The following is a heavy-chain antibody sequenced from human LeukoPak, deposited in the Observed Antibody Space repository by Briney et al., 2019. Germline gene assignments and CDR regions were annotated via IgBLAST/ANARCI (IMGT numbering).Heavy chain of an antibody. J-gene: IGHJ4*02. D-gene: IGHD4-17*01. CDR1: GGSLSSGDYY. Sequence: SQTLSLTCTVSGGSLSSGDYYWSWIRQPPGKGLEWIGYIYYSGSTYYNPSLKSRVTISVDTSKTQFSLKLSSVTAADTAVYYCAREPRTTVTTDYWGQGTLVTVSS. CDR3: AREPRTTVTTDY. V-gene: IGHV4-30-4*01. CDR2: IYYSGST.